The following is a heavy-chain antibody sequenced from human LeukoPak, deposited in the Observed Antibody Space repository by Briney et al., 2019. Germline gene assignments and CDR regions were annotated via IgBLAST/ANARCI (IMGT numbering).Heavy chain of an antibody. Sequence: GSSVKVSCKASGGTFSSYAISWVRQAPGQGLEWMGGVIPIFGTANYAQKFQGRVTITADESTSTAYMELSSLRSEDTAVYYCAGERLATTPGNFDYWGQGTLVTVSS. CDR3: AGERLATTPGNFDY. CDR2: VIPIFGTA. J-gene: IGHJ4*02. D-gene: IGHD5-24*01. CDR1: GGTFSSYA. V-gene: IGHV1-69*01.